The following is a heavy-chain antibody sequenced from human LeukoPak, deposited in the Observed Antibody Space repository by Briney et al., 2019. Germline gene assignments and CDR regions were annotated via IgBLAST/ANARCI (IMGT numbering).Heavy chain of an antibody. CDR2: IHYTGTT. J-gene: IGHJ4*02. D-gene: IGHD6-19*01. Sequence: PSETLSLTCSVSGGSISSSGNYWVWIRQPPGKGLEWIASIHYTGTTYYNPSLKSRVTIFVDTSDKQLSLKLRSVTAADTAAYYCATGGGIAVALAWGQGIVVTVSS. CDR3: ATGGGIAVALA. CDR1: GGSISSSGNY. V-gene: IGHV4-39*01.